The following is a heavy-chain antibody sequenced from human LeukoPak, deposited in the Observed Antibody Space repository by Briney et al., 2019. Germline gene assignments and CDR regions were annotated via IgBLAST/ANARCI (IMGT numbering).Heavy chain of an antibody. V-gene: IGHV1-69*01. CDR1: GGTFSSYA. J-gene: IGHJ4*02. Sequence: SVKVSCKASGGTFSSYAISWVRQAPGQGLEWMGGIIPIFGTANYAQKFQGRVTITADESTSTAYMELSSLRSEDTAVYYCARAGARITMVRGLQSHFDYWGQGTLVTVSS. CDR3: ARAGARITMVRGLQSHFDY. D-gene: IGHD3-10*01. CDR2: IIPIFGTA.